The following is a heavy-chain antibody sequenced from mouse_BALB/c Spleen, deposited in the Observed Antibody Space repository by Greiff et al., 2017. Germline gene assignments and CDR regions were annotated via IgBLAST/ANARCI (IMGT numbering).Heavy chain of an antibody. V-gene: IGHV10-1*02. CDR3: VRSTGTGAMDY. CDR2: IRSKSNNYAT. Sequence: EVMLVESGGGLVQPKGSLKLSCAASGFTFNTYAMNWVRQAPGKGLEWVARIRSKSNNYATYYADSVKDRFTISRDDSQSMLYLQMNNLKTEDTAMYYCVRSTGTGAMDYWGQGTSVTVSS. J-gene: IGHJ4*01. CDR1: GFTFNTYA. D-gene: IGHD4-1*02.